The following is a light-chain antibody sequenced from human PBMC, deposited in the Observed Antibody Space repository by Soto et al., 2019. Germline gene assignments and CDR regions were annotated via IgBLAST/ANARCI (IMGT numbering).Light chain of an antibody. CDR1: QSISSY. CDR2: AAS. CDR3: QQSYSTLFT. J-gene: IGKJ3*01. Sequence: DIQMTQSPSSLSASVGDRVTITCRASQSISSYLNWYQQKPGKAPKLLIYAASSLQSGVPSRFSGSGSGTDFTLTISILQPEDIATYYCQQSYSTLFTFGPGTKVDIK. V-gene: IGKV1-39*01.